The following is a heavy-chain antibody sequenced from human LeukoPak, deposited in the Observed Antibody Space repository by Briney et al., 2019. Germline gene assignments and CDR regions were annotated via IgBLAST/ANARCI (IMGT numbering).Heavy chain of an antibody. J-gene: IGHJ4*02. CDR1: GGSFSGYY. D-gene: IGHD4-23*01. Sequence: TSETLSLTCAVYGGSFSGYYWSWIRQPPGKGLEWIGYIYYSGSTYYNPSLKSRVTISVDTSKNQFSLKLSSVTAADTAVYYCARQSGHDYGGNSEFDYWGQGTLVTISS. CDR2: IYYSGST. CDR3: ARQSGHDYGGNSEFDY. V-gene: IGHV4-34*09.